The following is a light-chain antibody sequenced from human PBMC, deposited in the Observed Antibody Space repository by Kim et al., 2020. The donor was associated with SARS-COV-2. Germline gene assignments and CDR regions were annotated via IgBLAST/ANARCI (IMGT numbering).Light chain of an antibody. CDR2: YDR. CDR1: NIGSKS. J-gene: IGLJ2*01. Sequence: APGKTARITCGGTNIGSKSVHWYQQRPGQAPGVVIYYDRNRPSGIPERFSGSNSGNTATLTVSGVEAGDEADYYCQVWDGSSDHSAFGGGTKLTVL. CDR3: QVWDGSSDHSA. V-gene: IGLV3-21*04.